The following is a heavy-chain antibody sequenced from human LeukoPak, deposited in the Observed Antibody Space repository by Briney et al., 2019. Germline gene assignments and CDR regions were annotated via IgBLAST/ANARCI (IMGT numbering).Heavy chain of an antibody. J-gene: IGHJ5*02. D-gene: IGHD6-13*01. CDR3: AREGSPYSSSWPNWFDP. V-gene: IGHV4-30-2*01. CDR1: GGSISSGGYY. CDR2: IYHSGST. Sequence: SQTLSLTCTVSGGSISSGGYYWSWIRQPPGKGLEWIGYIYHSGSTYYNPSLKSRVTISVDRSKNQFSLKLSSVTAADTAVYYCAREGSPYSSSWPNWFDPWGQGTLVTVSS.